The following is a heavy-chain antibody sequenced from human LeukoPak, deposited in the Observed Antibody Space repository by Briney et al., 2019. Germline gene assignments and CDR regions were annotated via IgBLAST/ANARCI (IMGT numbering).Heavy chain of an antibody. D-gene: IGHD3-16*02. CDR2: ISGSGGST. Sequence: GGSLRLSCAASGFTFSSYAMSWVRQAPGKGLEWVSAISGSGGSTYYADSVKGRFSISRDNSKNTLYLQMNSLRAEDTAVYYCATPLYDYVWGSYRYWGQGTLVTVSS. CDR3: ATPLYDYVWGSYRY. V-gene: IGHV3-23*01. J-gene: IGHJ4*02. CDR1: GFTFSSYA.